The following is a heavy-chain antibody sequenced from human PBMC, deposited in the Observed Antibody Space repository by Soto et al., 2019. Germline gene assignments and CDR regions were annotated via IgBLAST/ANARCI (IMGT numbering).Heavy chain of an antibody. CDR2: IYYSGST. Sequence: QLQLQESGPGLVKPSETLSLTCTVSGGSISSSSYYWGWIRQPPGKGLEWIGSIYYSGSTYYNPSLKSRVTISVDTSKNQFSLKLSSVTAADTAVYYCARHLWRPVVVAATSNHNWFDPWGQGTLVTVSS. J-gene: IGHJ5*02. D-gene: IGHD2-15*01. CDR3: ARHLWRPVVVAATSNHNWFDP. V-gene: IGHV4-39*01. CDR1: GGSISSSSYY.